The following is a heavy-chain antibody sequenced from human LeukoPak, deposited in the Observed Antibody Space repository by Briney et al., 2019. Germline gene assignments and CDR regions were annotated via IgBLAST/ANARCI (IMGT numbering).Heavy chain of an antibody. V-gene: IGHV3-30*02. D-gene: IGHD2-2*01. CDR3: AKGYCSSTSCYRIDY. J-gene: IGHJ4*02. CDR1: GFTFSNYG. Sequence: TGGSLRLSCAASGFTFSNYGMHWVRQAPGKGLEWVAVIWYDGSNKYYADSVKGRFTISRDNSKIILYLQMNSLRAEDTAVYYCAKGYCSSTSCYRIDYWGQGTLVTVSS. CDR2: IWYDGSNK.